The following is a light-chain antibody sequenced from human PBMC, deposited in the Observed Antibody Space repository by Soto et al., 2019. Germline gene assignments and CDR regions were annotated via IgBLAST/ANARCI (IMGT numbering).Light chain of an antibody. J-gene: IGKJ1*01. CDR1: HSFSSK. V-gene: IGKV3-15*01. CDR2: GAS. CDR3: QQYNRWLWK. Sequence: IVMTHSPATLSVSPLEGATLSCRSIHSFSSKLAWYHQNPGQAPRLIIYGASTRATGIPARFSGSGSGTEFTLIIRSLQSEDSEVYQCQQYNRWLWKVRQGSXVELK.